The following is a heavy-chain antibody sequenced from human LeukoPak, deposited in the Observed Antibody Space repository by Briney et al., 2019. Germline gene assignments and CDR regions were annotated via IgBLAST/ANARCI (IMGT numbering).Heavy chain of an antibody. V-gene: IGHV4-39*01. D-gene: IGHD1-26*01. Sequence: PSGTLSLTCTVSGGSISSSSYYWGWIRQPPGKGLEWIGSIYYSGSTYYNPSLKSRVTISVDTSKNQFSLKLSSVTAADTAVYYCSGSYRGVDYWGQGTLVTVSS. CDR1: GGSISSSSYY. J-gene: IGHJ4*02. CDR2: IYYSGST. CDR3: SGSYRGVDY.